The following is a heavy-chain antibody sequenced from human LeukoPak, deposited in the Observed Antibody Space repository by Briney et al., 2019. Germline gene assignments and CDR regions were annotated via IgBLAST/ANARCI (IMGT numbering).Heavy chain of an antibody. J-gene: IGHJ6*02. V-gene: IGHV4-4*02. Sequence: SETLSLTCAVSGGSITSDNWWTWVRQPPGKGLEWIGAIYHSGSTGYNPSLKSRVTISVDKSKNQFSLRLNSVTAADTAVYFCARDRDGMGVWGQGTTVTVSS. CDR1: GGSITSDNW. CDR3: ARDRDGMGV. CDR2: IYHSGST.